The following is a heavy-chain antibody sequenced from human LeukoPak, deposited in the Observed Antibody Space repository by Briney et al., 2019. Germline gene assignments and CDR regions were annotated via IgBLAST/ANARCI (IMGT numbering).Heavy chain of an antibody. V-gene: IGHV1-3*04. J-gene: IGHJ1*01. CDR1: GYTFSGYA. CDR2: INTGNRTT. CDR3: ARCSSGTAEYFQH. Sequence: GAPVKVSCKESGYTFSGYAVHWVGQAPGQRIEWMGWINTGNRTTKYSQKFQGRVTITRDTSASTAYIELSSLRSEDTAVYYCARCSSGTAEYFQHWGQGTLVTVSS. D-gene: IGHD6-19*01.